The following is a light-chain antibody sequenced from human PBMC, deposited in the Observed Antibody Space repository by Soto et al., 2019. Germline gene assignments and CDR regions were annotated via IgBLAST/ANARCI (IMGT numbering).Light chain of an antibody. J-gene: IGKJ2*01. V-gene: IGKV1-39*01. CDR1: QSIDTS. CDR3: QQSYSSPHMYT. Sequence: DIQMTQSPSSLSASVGDRVTITCRASQSIDTSLNWYQQRPGKAPDLLIYAASNLQSGVPSRFRGSGSGADFTLTLSSLQPDDFATYYCQQSYSSPHMYTFGQGTKLELK. CDR2: AAS.